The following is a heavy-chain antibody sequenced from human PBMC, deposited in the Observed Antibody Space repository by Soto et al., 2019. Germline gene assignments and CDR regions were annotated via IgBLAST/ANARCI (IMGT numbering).Heavy chain of an antibody. CDR2: IYYSGST. Sequence: QVQLQESGPGLVKPSETLSLTCTVSGGSISSYYWSWIRQPPGKGLEWIGYIYYSGSTNYNPSLKSLVTISVDTSKNQFSLKLSSVTAADTAVYYCARAAPYYYDSSGYFDYWGQGTLVTVSS. V-gene: IGHV4-59*01. CDR3: ARAAPYYYDSSGYFDY. D-gene: IGHD3-22*01. J-gene: IGHJ4*02. CDR1: GGSISSYY.